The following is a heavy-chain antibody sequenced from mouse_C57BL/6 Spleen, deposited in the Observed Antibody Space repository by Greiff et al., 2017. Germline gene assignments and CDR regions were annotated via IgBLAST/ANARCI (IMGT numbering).Heavy chain of an antibody. CDR3: TSSGSSHYFDY. J-gene: IGHJ2*01. CDR2: IDPEDGDT. CDR1: GFNIKDYY. D-gene: IGHD1-1*01. V-gene: IGHV14-1*01. Sequence: EVKLQESGAELVRPGASVKLSCTASGFNIKDYYMHWVKQRPEQGLEWIGRIDPEDGDTEYAPKFQGKATMTADTSSNTAYLQLSSLTSEDTAVYYCTSSGSSHYFDYWGQGTTLTVSS.